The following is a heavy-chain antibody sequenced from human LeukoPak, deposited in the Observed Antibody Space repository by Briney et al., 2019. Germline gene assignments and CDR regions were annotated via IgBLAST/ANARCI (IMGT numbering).Heavy chain of an antibody. CDR3: ARYYARITMVRGVAFDP. J-gene: IGHJ5*02. Sequence: GASVKVSCKASGYTFTGYYMHWVRQAPGQGLEWMGWISAYNGNTNYAQKLQGRVTMTTDTSTSTAYMELRSLRSDDTAVYYCARYYARITMVRGVAFDPWGQGTLVTVSS. D-gene: IGHD3-10*01. CDR2: ISAYNGNT. V-gene: IGHV1-18*04. CDR1: GYTFTGYY.